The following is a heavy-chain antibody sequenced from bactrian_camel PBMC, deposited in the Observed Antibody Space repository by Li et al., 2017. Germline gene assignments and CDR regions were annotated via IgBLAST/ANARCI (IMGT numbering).Heavy chain of an antibody. Sequence: HVQLVESGGGLVQPGGSLRLSCAASGNIASSYCMGWFRQAPGKEREGVSAIYIGGSSIFYVDSVKGRFTISQDNANGTLYLQMDSLRPEDTAMYYCASGPWGYCTRTKWEGGMNNWGKGTQVTVS. D-gene: IGHD1*01. CDR2: IYIGGSSI. CDR1: GNIASSYC. J-gene: IGHJ7*01. V-gene: IGHV3S1*01.